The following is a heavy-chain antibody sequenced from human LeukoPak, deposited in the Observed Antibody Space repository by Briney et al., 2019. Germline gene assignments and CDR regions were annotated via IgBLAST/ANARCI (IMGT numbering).Heavy chain of an antibody. Sequence: ASVKVSCKASGYTFIGYYMHWVRQGPGQGVEWMGWINPDSGGTNYAQQFQGRVTMTRDTSISTAYMDLSRLTSDDTGVYYCARRMAESYYDSSGYPSLGYWGQGTLVTVSS. D-gene: IGHD3-22*01. J-gene: IGHJ4*02. V-gene: IGHV1-2*02. CDR1: GYTFIGYY. CDR3: ARRMAESYYDSSGYPSLGY. CDR2: INPDSGGT.